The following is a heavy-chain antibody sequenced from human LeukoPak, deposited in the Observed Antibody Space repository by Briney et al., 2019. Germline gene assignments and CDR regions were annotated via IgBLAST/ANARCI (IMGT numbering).Heavy chain of an antibody. J-gene: IGHJ6*02. D-gene: IGHD4-17*01. CDR2: IYSGGST. CDR1: GFTVSSNY. Sequence: GGSLRLSCAASGFTVSSNYMSWVRQAPGKGLEWVSVIYSGGSTYYADSVKGRFTISRDNSKNTLYLQMNSLRAEDTAVYYCARDRIPDYGDGTFYYGMDIWGQGTTVTVSS. CDR3: ARDRIPDYGDGTFYYGMDI. V-gene: IGHV3-66*01.